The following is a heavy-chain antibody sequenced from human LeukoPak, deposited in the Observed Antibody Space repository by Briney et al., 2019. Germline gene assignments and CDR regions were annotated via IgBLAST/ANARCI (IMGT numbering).Heavy chain of an antibody. Sequence: PGGSLRLSCAASGFTFSTYDMQWVRQAPGKGLEWVSGISRSGRTYYTDSVKGRFSISRDNSKDTLYLQMNSLRAEDTAVYYCAKDPEYYDILTPFDPWGQGTLVTVSS. CDR1: GFTFSTYD. CDR2: ISRSGRT. J-gene: IGHJ5*02. V-gene: IGHV3-23*01. CDR3: AKDPEYYDILTPFDP. D-gene: IGHD3-9*01.